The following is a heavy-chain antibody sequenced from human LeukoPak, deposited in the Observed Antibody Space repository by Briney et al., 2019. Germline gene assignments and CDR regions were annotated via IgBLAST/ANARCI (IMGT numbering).Heavy chain of an antibody. CDR2: IIPIFGTA. J-gene: IGHJ4*02. D-gene: IGHD3-22*01. Sequence: SVKVSCKASGGTFSSYAISWVRQAPGQGLEWMGGIIPIFGTANYAQKFQGRVTITTDESTSTAYMELSSLRSEDTAVYYCARGGGDKTYDSSGYYPYYFDYWGQGTLVTVSS. V-gene: IGHV1-69*05. CDR3: ARGGGDKTYDSSGYYPYYFDY. CDR1: GGTFSSYA.